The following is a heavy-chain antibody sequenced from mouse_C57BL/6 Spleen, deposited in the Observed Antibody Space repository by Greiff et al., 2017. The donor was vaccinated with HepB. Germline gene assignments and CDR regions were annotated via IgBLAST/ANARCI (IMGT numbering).Heavy chain of an antibody. J-gene: IGHJ4*01. CDR1: GYTFTDYN. CDR2: INPNNGGT. Sequence: EVQLQQSGPELVKPGASVKIPCKASGYTFTDYNMDWVKQSHGKSLEWIGDINPNNGGTIYNQKFKGKATLTVDKSSSTAYMELRSLTSEDTAVYYCARKGDYGKKGYAMDYWGQGTSVTVSS. D-gene: IGHD2-1*01. V-gene: IGHV1-18*01. CDR3: ARKGDYGKKGYAMDY.